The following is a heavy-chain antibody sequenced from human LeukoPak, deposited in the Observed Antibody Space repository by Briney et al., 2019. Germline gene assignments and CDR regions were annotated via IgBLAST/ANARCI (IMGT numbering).Heavy chain of an antibody. J-gene: IGHJ4*02. CDR3: ARENSNSWYLDY. V-gene: IGHV4-59*01. Sequence: SETLSLTCTVPGGSISTYYWSWIRQPQGKGLEWIGYIYNSGSTNYNPSLKSRVTISVDTSKNQFSLKLSSVTAADTAVYYCARENSNSWYLDYWGQGTLVTVSS. D-gene: IGHD6-13*01. CDR2: IYNSGST. CDR1: GGSISTYY.